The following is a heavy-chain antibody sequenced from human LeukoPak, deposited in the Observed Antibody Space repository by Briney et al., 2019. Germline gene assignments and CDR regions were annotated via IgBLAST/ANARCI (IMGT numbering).Heavy chain of an antibody. CDR1: GFTFSSYG. CDR2: ILYDGSNK. J-gene: IGHJ6*02. V-gene: IGHV3-30*03. Sequence: GRSLRLSCAASGFTFSSYGMHWVRQAPGKGLEWVAVILYDGSNKYYADSVKGRFTISRDNSKNTLYLQMNSLRAEDTAVYYCATTAAAGTIGYYYGMDVWGQGTTVTVSS. D-gene: IGHD6-13*01. CDR3: ATTAAAGTIGYYYGMDV.